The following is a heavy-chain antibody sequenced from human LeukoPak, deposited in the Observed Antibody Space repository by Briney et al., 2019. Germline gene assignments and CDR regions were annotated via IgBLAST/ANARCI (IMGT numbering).Heavy chain of an antibody. V-gene: IGHV3-21*04. D-gene: IGHD2-2*01. J-gene: IGHJ4*02. CDR3: ARDTGSIVVVPAASKFDY. Sequence: GGSLRLSCAASGLTFSSYSMNWVRQAPGKGLEWVSSIISISSYIYYADSVKGRFTISRDNAKNSLYLQMNSLRAEDTAVYYCARDTGSIVVVPAASKFDYWGQGTLVTVSS. CDR1: GLTFSSYS. CDR2: IISISSYI.